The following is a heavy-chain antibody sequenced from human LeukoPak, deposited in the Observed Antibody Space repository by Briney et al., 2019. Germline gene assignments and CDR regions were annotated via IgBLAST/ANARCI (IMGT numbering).Heavy chain of an antibody. V-gene: IGHV3-30*02. Sequence: GGSLRLSCAASGFTFRNYGMHWVRQAPGKGLEWVAFIRYDGSNELYADSVKGRCTISRDNSKNTLFLQMNILRPEDTAVYYCARGPGLGDAFDIWGQGTMVTVSS. CDR2: IRYDGSNE. CDR3: ARGPGLGDAFDI. J-gene: IGHJ3*02. CDR1: GFTFRNYG. D-gene: IGHD6-19*01.